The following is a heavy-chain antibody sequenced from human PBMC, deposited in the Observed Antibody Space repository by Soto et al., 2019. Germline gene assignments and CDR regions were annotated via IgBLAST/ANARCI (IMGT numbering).Heavy chain of an antibody. J-gene: IGHJ4*02. V-gene: IGHV3-23*01. CDR2: ISAGGGAT. CDR1: GFTFASYA. Sequence: SLRLSCAASGFTFASYAMIWVRQAAGKGREWVSTISAGGGATYYADSVKGRFTISRDNSKNTLYLQMNSLRAEDTAVYSCAKDPTFGSGSYSPYYFDFWGQGTLVTVSS. CDR3: AKDPTFGSGSYSPYYFDF. D-gene: IGHD3-10*01.